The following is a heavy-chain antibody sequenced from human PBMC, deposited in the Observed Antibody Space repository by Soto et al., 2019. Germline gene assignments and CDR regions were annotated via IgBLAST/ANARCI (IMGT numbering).Heavy chain of an antibody. J-gene: IGHJ4*02. CDR2: INSDGNST. CDR1: GFTFSKNW. D-gene: IGHD3-22*01. V-gene: IGHV3-74*01. CDR3: AKLGVTTPFDY. Sequence: LRLSCVTSGFTFSKNWMHWVRQAPGKGLVWVSRINSDGNSTSYADSVKGRFTISRDNAKNTLYLQMNSLRAEDTALYYCAKLGVTTPFDYWGQGTLVTVSS.